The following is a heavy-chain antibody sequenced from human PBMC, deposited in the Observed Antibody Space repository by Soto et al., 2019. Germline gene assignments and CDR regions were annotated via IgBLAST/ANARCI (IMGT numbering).Heavy chain of an antibody. CDR2: IYYSGST. J-gene: IGHJ2*01. CDR1: GGSISSSSDY. V-gene: IGHV4-39*01. Sequence: QLQLQESGPGLVKPSETLSLTCTVSGGSISSSSDYWGWIRQPPGKGLEWIGSIYYSGSTYYNPSLKSRVTISVDTSKNQFSLKLRSVTAADTAVYYCARHVISTSVRAVMDFDRWGRGTLFTVSS. D-gene: IGHD2-21*01. CDR3: ARHVISTSVRAVMDFDR.